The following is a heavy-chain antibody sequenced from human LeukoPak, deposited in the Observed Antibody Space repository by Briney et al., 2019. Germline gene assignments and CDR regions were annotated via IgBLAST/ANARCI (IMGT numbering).Heavy chain of an antibody. CDR3: ARGIGNFD. Sequence: PSETLSLTCTVSGGSITSYYWSWIRQPPGKGLEWIGYIYHTGSTNYNPSLKSRVSISLDKPKNQFSLKLSSVTAADTAVYYCARGIGNFDWGQGTLVTVSS. D-gene: IGHD3-9*01. CDR1: GGSITSYY. J-gene: IGHJ4*02. V-gene: IGHV4-59*01. CDR2: IYHTGST.